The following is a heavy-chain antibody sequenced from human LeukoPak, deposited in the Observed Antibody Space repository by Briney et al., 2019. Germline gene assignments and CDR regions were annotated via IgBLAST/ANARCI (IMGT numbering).Heavy chain of an antibody. CDR2: IWYDGSNK. CDR1: GFTFSRYG. CDR3: AGGGLSVVSATASWYLDY. J-gene: IGHJ4*02. D-gene: IGHD1-26*01. V-gene: IGHV3-33*01. Sequence: GGSLRLSCAASGFTFSRYGMHWVRQAPGKGLEWVAVIWYDGSNKYYADSVEGRFTISRDNSKNTLYLQMNSLRAEDTAVYYCAGGGLSVVSATASWYLDYWGQGTLVTVSS.